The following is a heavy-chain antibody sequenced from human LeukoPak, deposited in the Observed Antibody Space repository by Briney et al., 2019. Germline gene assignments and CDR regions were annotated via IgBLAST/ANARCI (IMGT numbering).Heavy chain of an antibody. CDR3: ARWRGSYFFWFDP. D-gene: IGHD1-26*01. CDR1: GYTFTSYG. V-gene: IGHV1-18*01. Sequence: ASVKVSCKASGYTFTSYGISWVRQAPGRGLEWMGWISAYNGNTNYAQKLQGRVTMTTDTSTSTAYMGLRSLTSDDTAVYYCARWRGSYFFWFDPWGQGTLVTVSS. J-gene: IGHJ5*02. CDR2: ISAYNGNT.